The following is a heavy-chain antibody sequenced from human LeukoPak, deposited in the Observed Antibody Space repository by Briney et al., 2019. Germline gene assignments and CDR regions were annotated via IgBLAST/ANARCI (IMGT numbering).Heavy chain of an antibody. Sequence: SETLSLTCSVSGGSISGTSYCWGWIRQPPGKGPEWIERHYHTGRSYNNPSLNSRVTISVDTSKNQFSLKLSSVTDADTAVYYCARDGSDNWGLFDNWGRGTLVTVSS. CDR2: HYHTGRS. D-gene: IGHD1-1*01. J-gene: IGHJ4*02. CDR3: ARDGSDNWGLFDN. V-gene: IGHV4-39*07. CDR1: GGSISGTSYC.